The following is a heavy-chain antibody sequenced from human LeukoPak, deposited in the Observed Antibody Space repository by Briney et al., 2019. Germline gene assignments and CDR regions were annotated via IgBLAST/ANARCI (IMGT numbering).Heavy chain of an antibody. D-gene: IGHD2-2*01. CDR1: GGSISSYY. CDR3: ARVRQLRYCSSTSCLNHNWFDP. CDR2: IYTSGST. J-gene: IGHJ5*02. V-gene: IGHV4-4*07. Sequence: SETLSLTCTVSGGSISSYYWSWIRQPAGKGLEWIGRIYTSGSTNYNPSLKSRVTMSVDTSKNQFSLKLSSVTAADTAVYYCARVRQLRYCSSTSCLNHNWFDPWGLGTLVTVSS.